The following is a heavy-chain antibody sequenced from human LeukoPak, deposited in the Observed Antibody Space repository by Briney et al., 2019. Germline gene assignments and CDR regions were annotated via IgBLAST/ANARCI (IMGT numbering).Heavy chain of an antibody. D-gene: IGHD2-15*01. CDR1: GGSFSGYY. Sequence: SETLSLTCAVYGGSFSGYYWSWIRQPPGKGLEWIGEINHSGSTNYNPSLKSRVTISVDTSKNQFSLKLSSVTAADTAVYYCARESATSSNFDYWGQGTLVTVSS. CDR2: INHSGST. V-gene: IGHV4-34*01. CDR3: ARESATSSNFDY. J-gene: IGHJ4*02.